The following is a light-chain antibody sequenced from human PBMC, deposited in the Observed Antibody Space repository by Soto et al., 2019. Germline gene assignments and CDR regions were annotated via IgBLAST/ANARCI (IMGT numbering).Light chain of an antibody. CDR2: GAS. CDR1: QSVSSD. Sequence: EIVMTQSPATLSVSPGERATVSCRASQSVSSDLAWYHQKPGQAPRLLIYGASSRATGIPDRFSGRGSGTDFTLTISRLEPEDFAVYYCQQYGSSPGTFGQGTKVDIK. J-gene: IGKJ1*01. CDR3: QQYGSSPGT. V-gene: IGKV3-20*01.